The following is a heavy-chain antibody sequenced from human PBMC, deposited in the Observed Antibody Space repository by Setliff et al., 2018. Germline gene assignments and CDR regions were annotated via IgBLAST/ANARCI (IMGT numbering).Heavy chain of an antibody. V-gene: IGHV1-46*02. D-gene: IGHD6-19*01. CDR3: VRVTSGRLDFDY. J-gene: IGHJ4*02. Sequence: ASVKVSCKASGDTFNTYTLSWARQAPGQGLEWMGIINVGGGSTTYAQNLQGRVTITWVTSISTAYMELGSLRSEDTAVYYCVRVTSGRLDFDYWGQGTPVTVSS. CDR1: GDTFNTYT. CDR2: INVGGGST.